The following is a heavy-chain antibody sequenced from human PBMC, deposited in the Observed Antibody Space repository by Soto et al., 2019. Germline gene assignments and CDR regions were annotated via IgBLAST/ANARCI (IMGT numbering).Heavy chain of an antibody. CDR1: GYSFTSYW. CDR3: ARHRQNSRSSWFDP. CDR2: IYPGDSDT. V-gene: IGHV5-51*01. J-gene: IGHJ5*02. Sequence: RGESLKISCKGSGYSFTSYWIGWVRQMPGKGLEWMGIIYPGDSDTRYSPSFQGQVTISADKSISTAYLQGSGLKASDTAMYYCARHRQNSRSSWFDPWGQGTLVTVSS. D-gene: IGHD6-13*01.